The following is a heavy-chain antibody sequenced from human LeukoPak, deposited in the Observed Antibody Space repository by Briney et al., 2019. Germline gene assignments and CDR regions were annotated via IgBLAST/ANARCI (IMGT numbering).Heavy chain of an antibody. CDR3: ARVEWSRLTGTTDY. CDR2: INPNSGGT. V-gene: IGHV1-2*02. CDR1: GYTFTGYY. D-gene: IGHD1-7*01. Sequence: ASVKVSCKASGYTFTGYYMHWVRQAPGQGLEWMGWINPNSGGTNYAQRFQGRVTMTRDTSISTAYMELSRLRSDDTAVYYCARVEWSRLTGTTDYWGQGTLVTVSS. J-gene: IGHJ4*02.